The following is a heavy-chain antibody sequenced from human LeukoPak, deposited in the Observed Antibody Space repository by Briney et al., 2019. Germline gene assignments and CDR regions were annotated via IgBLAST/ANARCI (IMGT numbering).Heavy chain of an antibody. Sequence: PGGSLRLSCAASGFTFSSYGMHWVRQAPGKGLEWVAFIRYGGTNKDYADSVKGRFTISRDNSKNTLYLQMNSLRAEDTAVYYCAKDWRRRTLPKSDYWGQGTLVTVSS. CDR3: AKDWRRRTLPKSDY. CDR1: GFTFSSYG. CDR2: IRYGGTNK. J-gene: IGHJ4*02. D-gene: IGHD3-16*01. V-gene: IGHV3-30*02.